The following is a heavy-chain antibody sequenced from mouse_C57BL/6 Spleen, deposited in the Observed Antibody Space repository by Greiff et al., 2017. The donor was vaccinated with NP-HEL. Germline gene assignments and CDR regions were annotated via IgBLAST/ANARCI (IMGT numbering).Heavy chain of an antibody. CDR2: INPSSGYT. Sequence: VQLVESGAELARPGASVKMSCKASGYTFTSYTMHWVKQRPGQGLEWIGYINPSSGYTKYNQKFKDKATLTADKSSSTAYMQLSSLTSEDSAVYYCARDGANFDYWGQGTTLTVSS. CDR3: ARDGANFDY. J-gene: IGHJ2*01. V-gene: IGHV1-4*01. CDR1: GYTFTSYT. D-gene: IGHD1-1*02.